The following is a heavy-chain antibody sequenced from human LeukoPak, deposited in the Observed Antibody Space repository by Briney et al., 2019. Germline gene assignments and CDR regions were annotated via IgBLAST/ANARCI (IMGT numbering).Heavy chain of an antibody. D-gene: IGHD2-15*01. J-gene: IGHJ6*03. CDR1: GYTFTSYD. CDR2: MNLNSGNT. V-gene: IGHV1-8*01. CDR3: ARGGRGIVVVVAADCPGDCYYYYMDV. Sequence: ASGKLCCYASGYTFTSYDINWVGEATGQGLEWMGWMNLNSGNTGYAHKFQGRGTMTRSTSISTAYMELSSKRSEDTAVYYCARGGRGIVVVVAADCPGDCYYYYMDVWGKGTTVTVSS.